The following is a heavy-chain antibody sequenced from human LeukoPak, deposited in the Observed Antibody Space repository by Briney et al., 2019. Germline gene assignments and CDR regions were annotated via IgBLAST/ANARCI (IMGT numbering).Heavy chain of an antibody. Sequence: SETLSLTCTVSGGSISSGGYYWSWIRQHPGKGLEWIGYIYYSGSTYYNPSLKSRVTISVDTSKNQFSLKLSSVTAADTAVYYCAREFYGDYVSFDPWGHGTLVTVSS. CDR1: GGSISSGGYY. D-gene: IGHD4-17*01. CDR3: AREFYGDYVSFDP. J-gene: IGHJ5*02. CDR2: IYYSGST. V-gene: IGHV4-31*03.